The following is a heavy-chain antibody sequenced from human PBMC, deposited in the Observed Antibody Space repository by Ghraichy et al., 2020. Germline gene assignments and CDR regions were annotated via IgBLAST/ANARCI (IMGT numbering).Heavy chain of an antibody. J-gene: IGHJ4*02. Sequence: ASVKVSCKVSGFSVTELSMHWVRQAPGKGLEWMGGFDPEDGETIYPQKFQGRVTMTEDTSTDTAYMELSSLRSEDTAVYYCATDRGYASGWKLDFWGQGTLVTVSS. D-gene: IGHD6-19*01. CDR1: GFSVTELS. CDR3: ATDRGYASGWKLDF. V-gene: IGHV1-24*01. CDR2: FDPEDGET.